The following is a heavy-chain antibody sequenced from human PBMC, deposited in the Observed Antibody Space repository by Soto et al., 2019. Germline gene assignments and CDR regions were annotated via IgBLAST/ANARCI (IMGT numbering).Heavy chain of an antibody. CDR2: IIPIFGTA. Sequence: ASVKVSCKASGGTFSSYAISWVRQAPGQGLEWMGGIIPIFGTANYAQKFQGRVTITADESTSTAYMELSSLRSEDTAVYYCARAYCSGGSCYGFDYWGQGTLVTVSS. CDR3: ARAYCSGGSCYGFDY. V-gene: IGHV1-69*13. CDR1: GGTFSSYA. D-gene: IGHD2-15*01. J-gene: IGHJ4*02.